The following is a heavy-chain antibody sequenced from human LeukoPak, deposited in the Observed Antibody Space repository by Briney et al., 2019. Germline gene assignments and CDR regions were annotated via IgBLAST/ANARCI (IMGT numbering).Heavy chain of an antibody. D-gene: IGHD6-19*01. CDR1: GFTFSSYG. J-gene: IGHJ4*02. CDR3: AKEGQWLAFYYFDY. V-gene: IGHV3-30*18. CDR2: ISYDGSNK. Sequence: GGSLRLSCAASGFTFSSYGMHWVRQAPGKGLEWVAVISYDGSNKYYADSVKGRFTISRDNSKNTLYLQMNSLRAEDTAVYYCAKEGQWLAFYYFDYWGQGTLVTVSS.